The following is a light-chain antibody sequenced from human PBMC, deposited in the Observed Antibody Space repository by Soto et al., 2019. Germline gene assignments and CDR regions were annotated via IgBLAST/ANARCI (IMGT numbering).Light chain of an antibody. Sequence: EVGFTQSPGTLSLSPGGRAPISCRASQTVRNTYLAWYPKKPGQAPRLLIYDASSRATGIPDRFSGGGSGTDFTHTISRLETEDFAVYYCQQLSSYPLTVGGGTKVDIK. V-gene: IGKV3-20*01. CDR1: QTVRNTY. CDR2: DAS. J-gene: IGKJ4*01. CDR3: QQLSSYPLT.